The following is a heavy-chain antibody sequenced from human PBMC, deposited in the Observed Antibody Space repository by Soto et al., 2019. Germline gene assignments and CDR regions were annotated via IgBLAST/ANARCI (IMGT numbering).Heavy chain of an antibody. CDR1: GGSFSGYY. CDR3: ARRRKSYSSGRAFDY. V-gene: IGHV4-34*01. D-gene: IGHD6-19*01. J-gene: IGHJ4*02. CDR2: INHSGST. Sequence: SETLSLTCAVYGGSFSGYYWSWIRQPPGKGLEWIGEINHSGSTNYNPSLKSRVTISVDTSKNQFSLKLSSVTAADTAVYYCARRRKSYSSGRAFDYWGQGTLVTVSS.